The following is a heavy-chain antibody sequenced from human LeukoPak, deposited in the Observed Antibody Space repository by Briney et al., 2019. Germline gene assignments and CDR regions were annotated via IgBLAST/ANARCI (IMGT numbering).Heavy chain of an antibody. Sequence: PGGSLRLSCAASGFTFSNYAMSWVRQAPGKGLVWVSRINSDGSSTSYADSVKGRFTISRDNAKNTLYLQMNSLRAEDTAVYYCARAILAVAGTGWGQGTLVTVSS. CDR2: INSDGSST. J-gene: IGHJ4*02. V-gene: IGHV3-74*01. D-gene: IGHD6-19*01. CDR1: GFTFSNYA. CDR3: ARAILAVAGTG.